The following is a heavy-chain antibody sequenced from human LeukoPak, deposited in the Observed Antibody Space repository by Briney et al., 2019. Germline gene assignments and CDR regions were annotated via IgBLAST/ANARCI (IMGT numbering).Heavy chain of an antibody. J-gene: IGHJ6*02. CDR1: GYSFTNYW. CDR3: ARGQVADYYHYGMDV. CDR2: IYPGDSDT. V-gene: IGHV5-51*01. Sequence: GESLKISCKGSGYSFTNYWIGWVRQMPGKGLEWMGIIYPGDSDTRYSPSFQGQVTISADKSISTAYLQWSSLKASDTAMYYCARGQVADYYHYGMDVWGQGTTVTVSS.